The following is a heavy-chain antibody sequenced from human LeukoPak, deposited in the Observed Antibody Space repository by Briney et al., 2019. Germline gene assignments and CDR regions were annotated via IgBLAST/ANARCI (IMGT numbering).Heavy chain of an antibody. D-gene: IGHD6-19*01. CDR3: TKATQWLAFDY. J-gene: IGHJ4*02. CDR2: IHNGGTT. CDR1: GGSISSHF. V-gene: IGHV4-59*11. Sequence: PSETLSLTCTVSGGSISSHFWSWIRQPPGKGLEWIGNIHNGGTTNYNPSLKSGVTISLDTSKNQLSLQLTSVTAADTAVYYCTKATQWLAFDYWGRGTLVTVSS.